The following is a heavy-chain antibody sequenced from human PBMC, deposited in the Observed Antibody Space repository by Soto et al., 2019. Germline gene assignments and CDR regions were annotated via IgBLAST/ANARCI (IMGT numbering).Heavy chain of an antibody. V-gene: IGHV4-38-2*02. D-gene: IGHD2-15*01. CDR3: CRSGSRPLPAGE. Sequence: PWETLSLTCTVSGYSISSGFYWGVFRQSPGRVLEWIGNIYHTGDAYYNPSLRSRVALSMDTSNNQFSLKMTCVTAADTAVYYFCRSGSRPLPAGEWGQGTQVTVSS. CDR1: GYSISSGFY. CDR2: IYHTGDA. J-gene: IGHJ4*02.